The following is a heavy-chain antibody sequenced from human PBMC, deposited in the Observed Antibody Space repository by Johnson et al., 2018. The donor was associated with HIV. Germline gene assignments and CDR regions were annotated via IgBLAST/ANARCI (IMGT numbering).Heavy chain of an antibody. CDR1: RFTFSNYW. V-gene: IGHV3-7*01. D-gene: IGHD6-6*01. CDR2: IKQDGSEK. CDR3: ARDLPAIAARPGGAFDI. Sequence: VQLVESGGGLVQPGGSLRLSCAASRFTFSNYWMSWVRQAPGKGLEWVANIKQDGSEKYYVDSVKGRFTISRDNAKNSLYLQMNSLRAEDTAVYYCARDLPAIAARPGGAFDIWGQGTMVTVSS. J-gene: IGHJ3*02.